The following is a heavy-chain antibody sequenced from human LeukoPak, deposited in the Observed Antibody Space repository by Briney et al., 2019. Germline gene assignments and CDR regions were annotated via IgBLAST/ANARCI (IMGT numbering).Heavy chain of an antibody. J-gene: IGHJ4*02. Sequence: TGRSLRLSCAASGFSFSSYGMHWVRQAPGKGLEWVALISYDGSDKYCADSVKGRFTISRDNSKNTLSLQMSSLRQEDTAVYYCAKNWDRLDSWGQGTLVTVSS. CDR2: ISYDGSDK. D-gene: IGHD1-14*01. V-gene: IGHV3-30*18. CDR1: GFSFSSYG. CDR3: AKNWDRLDS.